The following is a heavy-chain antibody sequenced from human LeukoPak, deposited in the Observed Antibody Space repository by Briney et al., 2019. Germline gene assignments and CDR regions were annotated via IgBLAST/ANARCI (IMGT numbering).Heavy chain of an antibody. CDR3: AGLRGYCSGGSCYETPGY. J-gene: IGHJ4*02. V-gene: IGHV4-34*01. D-gene: IGHD2-15*01. CDR2: INHSGST. CDR1: GGSFSGYY. Sequence: PSETLSLTCAVYGGSFSGYYWSWIRQPPGKGLEWIGEINHSGSTNYNPSLKSRITISVDTSKNQFSLKLSSVTAADTAVYYCAGLRGYCSGGSCYETPGYWGQGTLVTVSS.